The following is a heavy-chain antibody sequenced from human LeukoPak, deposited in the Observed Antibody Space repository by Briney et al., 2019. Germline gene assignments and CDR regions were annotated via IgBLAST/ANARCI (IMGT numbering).Heavy chain of an antibody. CDR2: TDYMSKWYN. Sequence: SQTLSLTCAISGDSVSSNSAAWNWIRQSPSRGLEWLGRTDYMSKWYNDYAVSVKSRITINPDTSKNQFSLQLNSVTHEDTAVYYCARGRLGSSWYERGHWFDPWGQGTLVTVSS. CDR3: ARGRLGSSWYERGHWFDP. D-gene: IGHD6-13*01. CDR1: GDSVSSNSAA. V-gene: IGHV6-1*01. J-gene: IGHJ5*02.